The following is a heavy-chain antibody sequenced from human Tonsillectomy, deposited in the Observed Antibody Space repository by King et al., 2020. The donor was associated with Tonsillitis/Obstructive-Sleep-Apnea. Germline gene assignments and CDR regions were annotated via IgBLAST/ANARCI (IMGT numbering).Heavy chain of an antibody. V-gene: IGHV1-69*04. Sequence: QLVQSGAEVKKPGSSVKVSCKASGGTFNSYAINWVRQAPGQGLEWMGRIIPILARTNYAQTFQGKITISADKSTSTAYMELSSLRSEDTAVYYCASARVGAGSVGVVSDAGWFDPWGQGTLVTVPS. CDR1: GGTFNSYA. CDR2: IIPILART. J-gene: IGHJ5*02. CDR3: ASARVGAGSVGVVSDAGWFDP. D-gene: IGHD3-3*01.